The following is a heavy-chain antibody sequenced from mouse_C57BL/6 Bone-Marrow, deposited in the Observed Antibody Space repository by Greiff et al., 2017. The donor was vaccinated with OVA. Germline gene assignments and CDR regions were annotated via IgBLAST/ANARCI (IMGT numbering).Heavy chain of an antibody. CDR3: ARLDRSPYFDY. J-gene: IGHJ2*01. Sequence: QVQLQQSGAELMKPGASVTLSCKATGYTFTGSWVEWVQQRPGHGLEWIGEILPGSGSTTYNDKLKGKGTFNDAHYYNTAFMQLSSLTTEDAAIYYCARLDRSPYFDYWGQGTTLTVSS. CDR1: GYTFTGSW. V-gene: IGHV1-9*01. CDR2: ILPGSGST.